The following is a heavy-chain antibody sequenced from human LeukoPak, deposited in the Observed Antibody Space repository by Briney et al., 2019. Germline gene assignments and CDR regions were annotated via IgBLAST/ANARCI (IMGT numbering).Heavy chain of an antibody. CDR3: ARGPGDFWSGYYGMDV. CDR2: MNPNSGNT. J-gene: IGHJ6*02. D-gene: IGHD3-3*01. Sequence: ASVKVSCKASGYTFTSYDINWVRQAPGQGLEWMGWMNPNSGNTGYAQKFQGRVTMTRNTSISTAYMELSSLRSEDTAVYYCARGPGDFWSGYYGMDVWGQGTTVTVSS. V-gene: IGHV1-8*01. CDR1: GYTFTSYD.